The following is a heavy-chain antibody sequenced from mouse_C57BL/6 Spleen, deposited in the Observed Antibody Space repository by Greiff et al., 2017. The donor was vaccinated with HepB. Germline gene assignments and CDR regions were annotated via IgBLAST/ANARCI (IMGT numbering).Heavy chain of an antibody. J-gene: IGHJ3*01. Sequence: QVQLQQSGPELVKPGASVKISCKASGYAFSSSWMNWVKQRPGKGLEWIGRIYPGDGDTNYNGKFKGKATLTADKSSSTAYMQLSSLTSEDSAVYFGARSESYGSSPWFAYWGQGTLVTVSA. CDR1: GYAFSSSW. V-gene: IGHV1-82*01. CDR2: IYPGDGDT. D-gene: IGHD1-1*01. CDR3: ARSESYGSSPWFAY.